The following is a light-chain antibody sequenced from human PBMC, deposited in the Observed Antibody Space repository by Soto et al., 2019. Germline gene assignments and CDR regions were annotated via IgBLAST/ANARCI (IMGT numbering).Light chain of an antibody. CDR2: YDD. V-gene: IGLV1-36*01. Sequence: QSVLTQPPSVSEAPRQRVTISCSGSSSNIGNNAVNWYQQLPGKAPTLLLYYDDLLPSGVSDRFSGSKSGTSASLAISGLQYEEEADYYCAAWDDSLNGVVFGGGTKLTVL. CDR3: AAWDDSLNGVV. CDR1: SSNIGNNA. J-gene: IGLJ2*01.